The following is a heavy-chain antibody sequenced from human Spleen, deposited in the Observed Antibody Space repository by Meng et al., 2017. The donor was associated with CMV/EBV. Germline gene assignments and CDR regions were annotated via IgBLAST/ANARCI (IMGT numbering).Heavy chain of an antibody. D-gene: IGHD6-19*01. CDR2: MNPNSGNT. J-gene: IGHJ4*02. V-gene: IGHV1-8*01. CDR3: ASSLGGWYGEGVAVSPEDYFDN. Sequence: ASVKVSCKASGYTFTSYDINWVRQATGQGLEWMGWMNPNSGNTGYAQKFQGRVTMTRNTSISTAYMELSSLRSEDTAVYYCASSLGGWYGEGVAVSPEDYFDNWGQGTLVTVSS. CDR1: GYTFTSYD.